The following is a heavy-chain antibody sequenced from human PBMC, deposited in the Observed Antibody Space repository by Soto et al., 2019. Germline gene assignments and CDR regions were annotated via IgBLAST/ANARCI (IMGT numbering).Heavy chain of an antibody. CDR2: ISGSGGST. J-gene: IGHJ5*02. CDR3: AGSSDWYAWFDP. CDR1: GFTFSSYA. Sequence: EVQLLESGGSLVQPGGSLRLSCAASGFTFSSYAMSWVRQAPGKGLEWVSAISGSGGSTYYADSVKGRFTISRDNSKSTLYLRMNSLRAEDTAVYYCAGSSDWYAWFDPWGQGTLVTVSS. V-gene: IGHV3-23*01. D-gene: IGHD6-19*01.